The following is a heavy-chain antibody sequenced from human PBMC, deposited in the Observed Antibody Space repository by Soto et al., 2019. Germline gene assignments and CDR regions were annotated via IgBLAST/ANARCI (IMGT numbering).Heavy chain of an antibody. J-gene: IGHJ6*03. Sequence: SVKVSCKASGYTFTSYVISWVRHAPGQGLEWMGWISAYNGNTNYAQKLQGRITMTTDTYTSTAYMELRSLRSEGSPLYFCARWDYGDLGYNTYMDRWGKGNRSTASS. CDR1: GYTFTSYV. CDR3: ARWDYGDLGYNTYMDR. D-gene: IGHD4-17*01. CDR2: ISAYNGNT. V-gene: IGHV1-18*01.